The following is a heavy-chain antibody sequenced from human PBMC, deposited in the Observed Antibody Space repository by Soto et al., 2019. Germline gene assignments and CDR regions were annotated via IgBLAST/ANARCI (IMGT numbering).Heavy chain of an antibody. CDR3: ARGQVVNFDNWFDP. J-gene: IGHJ5*02. D-gene: IGHD3-22*01. V-gene: IGHV1-18*04. CDR1: GYTFTSYG. CDR2: INPYSGHT. Sequence: QIQLVQSGAEVKKPGTSVKVSCKASGYTFTSYGISWVRQAPGQGLEWMGWINPYSGHTNYAQNFQDRATMTTDTSTNTAYRELKSLRADDTAVYLCARGQVVNFDNWFDPWGQGTLVTVSS.